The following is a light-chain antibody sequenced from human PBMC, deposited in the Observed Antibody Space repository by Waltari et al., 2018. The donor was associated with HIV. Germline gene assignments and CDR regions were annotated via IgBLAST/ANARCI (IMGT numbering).Light chain of an antibody. CDR2: DNN. V-gene: IGLV1-51*01. CDR1: DPPHRQPY. Sequence: QSVFTQPPSVSAAPGQKVTIPCPGSDPPHRQPYVYWYQQLPGTAPKLLISDNNKRPSGIPDRFSGSKSGTSATLGITGLQTGDEADYYCGSWDSSLSSVVFGGGTKLTVL. CDR3: GSWDSSLSSVV. J-gene: IGLJ2*01.